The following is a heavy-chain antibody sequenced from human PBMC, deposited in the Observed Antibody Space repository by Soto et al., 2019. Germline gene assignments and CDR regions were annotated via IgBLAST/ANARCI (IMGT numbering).Heavy chain of an antibody. CDR1: GVTFSSYA. J-gene: IGHJ6*02. CDR2: IIPIFGTA. CDR3: AGDIVVVPAARHRNYYYYGMDV. Sequence: SVKVSGKASGVTFSSYAISWVRQAPGQGLEWMGGIIPIFGTANYAQKFQGRVTITADESTSTAYMELSSLRSEDTAVYYCAGDIVVVPAARHRNYYYYGMDVWGQGTTVTVSS. V-gene: IGHV1-69*13. D-gene: IGHD2-2*01.